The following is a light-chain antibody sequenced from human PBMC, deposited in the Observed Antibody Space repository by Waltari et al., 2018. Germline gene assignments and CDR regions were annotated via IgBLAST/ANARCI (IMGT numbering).Light chain of an antibody. V-gene: IGKV3-20*01. Sequence: LTQSPGTLSLSPGERATLSCRANQNIGTYLVWYQQKPGQHPLLLMYAASRRATGVPDRFSGSGSGTDFSLTISRLEPEDFAVYYCQNHERLPATFGQGTRVEIK. CDR1: QNIGTY. CDR3: QNHERLPAT. CDR2: AAS. J-gene: IGKJ1*01.